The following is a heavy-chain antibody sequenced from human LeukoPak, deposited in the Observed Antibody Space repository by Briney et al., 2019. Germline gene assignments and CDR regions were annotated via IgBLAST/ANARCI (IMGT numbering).Heavy chain of an antibody. D-gene: IGHD3-16*01. CDR3: TKGGGDRGDYYGMDV. J-gene: IGHJ6*02. V-gene: IGHV3-30-3*01. Sequence: GGSLRLSCAASGFTLSSYAMHWVRQAPGKGLEWVAVISYDGSNKHYADSVKGRFTISRDNSKKNLYVQMNSLRTEDTAVYYCTKGGGDRGDYYGMDVWGQGTTVIVSS. CDR2: ISYDGSNK. CDR1: GFTLSSYA.